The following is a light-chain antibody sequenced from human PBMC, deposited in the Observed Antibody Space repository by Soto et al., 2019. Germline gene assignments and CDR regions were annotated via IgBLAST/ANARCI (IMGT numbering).Light chain of an antibody. CDR2: HND. CDR3: AAWDHSLSGWL. J-gene: IGLJ3*02. V-gene: IGLV1-44*01. CDR1: SSNIGRNT. Sequence: QSELTQPPSASGTPGQRVTISCSGGSSNIGRNTVNWYQQLTGTAPKLLIYHNDNRPSGVPDRFSGSKSGTSGSLAISGLQSEDEANYYCAAWDHSLSGWLFGGGTKLTVL.